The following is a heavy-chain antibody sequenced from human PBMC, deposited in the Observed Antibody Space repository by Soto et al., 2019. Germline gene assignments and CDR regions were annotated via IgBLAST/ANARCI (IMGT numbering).Heavy chain of an antibody. V-gene: IGHV3-23*01. CDR2: IRGSGGGT. Sequence: GWSLRLSCAASGFPFSMFAMNWVRQAPGKGLEWVSGIRGSGGGTYYADSVKGRFTISRDDSRNMLYLEMNTLRGEDTAVYYCAKASGRVHYGMHVWGQGTTVTVYS. D-gene: IGHD3-10*01. CDR3: AKASGRVHYGMHV. J-gene: IGHJ6*02. CDR1: GFPFSMFA.